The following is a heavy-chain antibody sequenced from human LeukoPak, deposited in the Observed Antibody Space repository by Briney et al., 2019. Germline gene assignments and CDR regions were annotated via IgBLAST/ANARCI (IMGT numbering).Heavy chain of an antibody. CDR1: GGSITSTTDY. CDR3: ARVPTVNSYGYYYYYGMDV. V-gene: IGHV4-30-4*08. Sequence: TSETLSLTCTVSGGSITSTTDYWGWIRQPPGKGLEWIGYIYYSGSTYYNPSLKSRVTISVDTSKNQFSLKLSSVTAADTAVYYCARVPTVNSYGYYYYYGMDVWGQGTTVTVSS. CDR2: IYYSGST. J-gene: IGHJ6*02. D-gene: IGHD5-18*01.